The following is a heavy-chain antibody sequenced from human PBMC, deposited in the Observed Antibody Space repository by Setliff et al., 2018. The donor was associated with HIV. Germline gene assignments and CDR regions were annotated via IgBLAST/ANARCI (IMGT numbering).Heavy chain of an antibody. CDR3: ARVDGYTLRIDY. D-gene: IGHD5-12*01. J-gene: IGHJ4*02. Sequence: PSETLSLTCTVYGGSFSGYFCIWVRQPPGKGLEWIGIIYYSGSTYYNPSLQSRVTISADTSMNHFSLNLTSVTAADTAVYYCARVDGYTLRIDYWGLGTLVTVS. CDR2: IYYSGST. CDR1: GGSFSGYF. V-gene: IGHV4-34*01.